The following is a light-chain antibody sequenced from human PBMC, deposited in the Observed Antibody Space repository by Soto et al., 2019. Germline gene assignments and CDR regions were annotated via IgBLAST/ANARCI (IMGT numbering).Light chain of an antibody. V-gene: IGLV2-14*01. J-gene: IGLJ1*01. CDR3: SSYTTTTTLPV. CDR2: EVS. CDR1: SSDVGGYNF. Sequence: QSALTQPASVSGSPGQSITISCTGTSSDVGGYNFVSWYQQHPGKAPNLMIYEVSNRPSVVSNLFSGSKSVNTASLTISGLQAEDEGDYFCSSYTTTTTLPVFGSGTKLTVL.